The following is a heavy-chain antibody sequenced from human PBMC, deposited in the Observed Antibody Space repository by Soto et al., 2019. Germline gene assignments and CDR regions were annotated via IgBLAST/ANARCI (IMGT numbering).Heavy chain of an antibody. CDR3: AREGITMIVVVQGTLDV. CDR1: GFSFSDYF. J-gene: IGHJ6*02. Sequence: AAVKVSCKASGFSFSDYFMHWVRQAPGQGFAWMGIINPSGDSRNYAQKFQGRVRITRDTSTSTVYMDLSSLRYEDTAVYYCAREGITMIVVVQGTLDVWGQGTTVTVSS. CDR2: INPSGDSR. D-gene: IGHD3-22*01. V-gene: IGHV1-46*01.